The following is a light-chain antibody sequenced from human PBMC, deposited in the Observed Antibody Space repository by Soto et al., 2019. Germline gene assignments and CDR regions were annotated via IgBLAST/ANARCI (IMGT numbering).Light chain of an antibody. V-gene: IGKV3-15*01. CDR3: QQYNNWPPLT. J-gene: IGKJ5*01. CDR1: HSVSSD. CDR2: GAS. Sequence: EIVMTQSPATLSVSPGERATLSGRASHSVSSDLAWYQQKPGQAPRLIIYGASTRAIGIPARFSGSGSGTEFTLTISSLQSEDFAVYYCQQYNNWPPLTFGQGTRLEIK.